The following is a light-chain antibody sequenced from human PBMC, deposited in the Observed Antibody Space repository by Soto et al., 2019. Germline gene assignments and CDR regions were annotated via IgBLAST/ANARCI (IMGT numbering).Light chain of an antibody. J-gene: IGKJ1*01. V-gene: IGKV3-20*01. CDR2: GAS. CDR3: QQYGSSPRT. CDR1: QSVSSSY. Sequence: EIVFTLSPGTLALSPGERATLSCRASQSVSSSYLAWYQQKPGQAPRLLIYGASSRATGIPDRFSGSGSGTDFTLTISRLEPEDFAVYYCQQYGSSPRTFGQGTKVDI.